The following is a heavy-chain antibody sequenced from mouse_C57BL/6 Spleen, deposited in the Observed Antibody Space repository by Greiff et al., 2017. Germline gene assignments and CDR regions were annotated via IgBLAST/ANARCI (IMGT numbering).Heavy chain of an antibody. D-gene: IGHD4-1*01. Sequence: EVKLVESGGGLVKPGGSLKLSCAASGFTFSDYGMHWVRQAPEKGLEWVAYISSGSSTTYYADTVKGRFTISRDNAKNTLFLQMTSLRSEDTAMYYCARRTGTGYFDVWGKGTTVTVSS. CDR3: ARRTGTGYFDV. V-gene: IGHV5-17*01. CDR1: GFTFSDYG. J-gene: IGHJ1*03. CDR2: ISSGSSTT.